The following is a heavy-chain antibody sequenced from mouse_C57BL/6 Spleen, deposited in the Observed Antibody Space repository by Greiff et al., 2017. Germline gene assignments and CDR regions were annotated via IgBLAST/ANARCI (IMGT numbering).Heavy chain of an antibody. J-gene: IGHJ4*01. CDR1: GYAFSSSW. V-gene: IGHV1-82*01. D-gene: IGHD3-2*02. Sequence: VQLQQSGPELVKPGASVKISCKASGYAFSSSWMNWVKQRPGKGLEWIGRIYPGDGDTNYNGKFKGKATLTADKSSSTAYMQLSSLTSEDSAVYFCARPSSGPHYYAMDYWGQGTSVTVSS. CDR3: ARPSSGPHYYAMDY. CDR2: IYPGDGDT.